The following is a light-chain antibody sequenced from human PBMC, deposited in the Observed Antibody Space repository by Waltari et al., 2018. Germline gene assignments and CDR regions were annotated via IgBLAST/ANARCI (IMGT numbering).Light chain of an antibody. CDR2: EVS. J-gene: IGLJ1*01. CDR1: GSGGS. Sequence: SALTQPPSASGSPGQSVTISCTGTGSGGSVSWYQQLPGKAPKLLIYEVSKRPSGVPDRFSGSKSGNTASLTVSGLQAEDEGDYYCSSDAVSNSFYDFGSGTKVTVL. CDR3: SSDAVSNSFYD. V-gene: IGLV2-8*01.